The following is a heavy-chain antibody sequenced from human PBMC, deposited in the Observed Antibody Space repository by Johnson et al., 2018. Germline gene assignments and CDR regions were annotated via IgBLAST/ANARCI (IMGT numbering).Heavy chain of an antibody. CDR1: GGSISSSSYY. CDR2: IYYSGST. J-gene: IGHJ4*02. Sequence: QVQLVESGPGLVKPSETLSLTCTVSGGSISSSSYYWGWIRQPPGKGLEWIGSIYYSGSTYYNTSLKSRVTISVDTSKNQFSLKLSSVTAADTAVYYCASYYESSGYFDYWGQGTLVTVSS. D-gene: IGHD3-22*01. CDR3: ASYYESSGYFDY. V-gene: IGHV4-39*07.